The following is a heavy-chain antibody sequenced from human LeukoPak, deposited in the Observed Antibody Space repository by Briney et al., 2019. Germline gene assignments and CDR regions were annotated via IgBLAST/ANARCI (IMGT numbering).Heavy chain of an antibody. J-gene: IGHJ4*02. CDR2: INHSGST. D-gene: IGHD2-15*01. CDR3: ARGRYCSGGSCSLRGDY. V-gene: IGHV4-34*01. CDR1: GGSFSGYY. Sequence: SETLSLTCAVYGGSFSGYYWSWIRQPPGKWLEWIGEINHSGSTNYNPSLKSRVTISVGTSKNQFSLKLSSVTAADTAVYYCARGRYCSGGSCSLRGDYWGQGTLVTVSS.